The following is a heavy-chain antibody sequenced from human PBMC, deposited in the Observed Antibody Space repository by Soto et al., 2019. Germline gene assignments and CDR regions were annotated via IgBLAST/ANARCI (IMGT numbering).Heavy chain of an antibody. D-gene: IGHD3-10*01. CDR1: GFTFSSYD. V-gene: IGHV3-13*01. J-gene: IGHJ4*02. Sequence: GGSLRLSCAASGFTFSSYDMHWVRQATGKGLEWVSAIGTAGDTYYSDSVKGRFTISRANDRNSLYLQMNGLRAGDTAVYYCARSPRRSVRALIIYYFDSWGPGSLVTVSS. CDR2: IGTAGDT. CDR3: ARSPRRSVRALIIYYFDS.